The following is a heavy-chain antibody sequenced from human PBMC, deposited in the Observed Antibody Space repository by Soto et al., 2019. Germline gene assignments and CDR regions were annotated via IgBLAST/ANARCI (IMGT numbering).Heavy chain of an antibody. J-gene: IGHJ5*02. CDR2: ISTDNTHR. D-gene: IGHD3-10*01. V-gene: IGHV1-18*01. CDR3: ARDRPGISVIRAVKTYNYFDP. Sequence: ASVKVSCKASGYNFLTYGISWLRQAPGRGLEWMGWISTDNTHRNYAQNFQERVTMTTDTSTNTAYMELRSLRSDDTAIYYCARDRPGISVIRAVKTYNYFDPWGQWTLVTVSS. CDR1: GYNFLTYG.